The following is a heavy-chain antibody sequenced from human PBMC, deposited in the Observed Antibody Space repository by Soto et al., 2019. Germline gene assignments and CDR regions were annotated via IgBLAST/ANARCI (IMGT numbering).Heavy chain of an antibody. CDR1: GFTFSYYA. V-gene: IGHV3-64*01. CDR2: ITSNGGNT. J-gene: IGHJ6*02. CDR3: ARRIPFGYGMDV. Sequence: GVSLRLSCAASGFTFSYYAMHWVRQAPGKGLEYVSAITSNGGNTDYASSVKGRFTISRDNSKNTLYLQMGSLRAEDMAVYYCARRIPFGYGMDVRGQGTTVTVAS. D-gene: IGHD2-21*01.